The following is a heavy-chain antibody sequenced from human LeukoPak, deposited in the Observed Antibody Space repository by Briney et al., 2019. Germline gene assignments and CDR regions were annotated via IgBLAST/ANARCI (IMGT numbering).Heavy chain of an antibody. J-gene: IGHJ4*02. D-gene: IGHD4-11*01. CDR1: GFSFSRFS. Sequence: GGSLRLSCAASGFSFSRFSMNWVRQAPGKGLEWVSSISSSGSSTYYADSVKGRFTISRDNAKNTLYLQMNSLRAEDTAVYYCSGAHYSSGWHYFDCWGQGTLVTVSS. CDR2: ISSSGSST. CDR3: SGAHYSSGWHYFDC. V-gene: IGHV3-21*01.